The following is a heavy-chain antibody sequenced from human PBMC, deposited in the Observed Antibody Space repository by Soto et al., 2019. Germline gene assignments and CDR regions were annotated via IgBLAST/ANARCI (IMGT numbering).Heavy chain of an antibody. V-gene: IGHV1-69*12. D-gene: IGHD2-2*01. CDR2: ILPVFGTS. J-gene: IGHJ4*02. CDR3: AREPSRYQSYYFDY. Sequence: QLHLVQSGSEVKKPGSSVRVSCKTSGGTLSNYGLSWVRLAPGQGREWMGGILPVFGTSHYAQKFQDRLTITADESTNTAYMDLTSLTSDDTAVYYCAREPSRYQSYYFDYWGQGTLVTVSS. CDR1: GGTLSNYG.